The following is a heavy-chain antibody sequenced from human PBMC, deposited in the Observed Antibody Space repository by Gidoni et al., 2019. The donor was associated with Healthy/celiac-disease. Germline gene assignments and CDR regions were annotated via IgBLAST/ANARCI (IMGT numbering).Heavy chain of an antibody. CDR1: GYPISSGYY. CDR3: ARSDYGDFGD. Sequence: QLQLQESGPGLVKPSENLSLTCAVSGYPISSGYYWGWLRQPPGKGLEWIGSIYHSGSTYYNPSLKSRVTISVDTSKNQFSLKLSAVTAADTAVYYCARSDYGDFGDWGQGTLVTVSS. CDR2: IYHSGST. J-gene: IGHJ4*02. D-gene: IGHD4-17*01. V-gene: IGHV4-38-2*01.